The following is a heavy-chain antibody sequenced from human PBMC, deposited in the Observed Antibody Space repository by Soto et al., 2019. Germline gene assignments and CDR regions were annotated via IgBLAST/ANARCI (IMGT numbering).Heavy chain of an antibody. Sequence: PSDTLSLACTVSGGSISSSSYYWGWIRQPPGKGLEWIGSIYYSGSTYYNPSLKSRVTISVDTSKNQFSLKLSSVTAADTAVYYCARQTKASGAYGMDVWGPGPTVTVPS. V-gene: IGHV4-39*01. D-gene: IGHD2-8*01. CDR2: IYYSGST. CDR3: ARQTKASGAYGMDV. CDR1: GGSISSSSYY. J-gene: IGHJ6*02.